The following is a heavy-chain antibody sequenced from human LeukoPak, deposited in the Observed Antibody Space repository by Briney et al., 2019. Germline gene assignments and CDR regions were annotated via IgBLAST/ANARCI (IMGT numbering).Heavy chain of an antibody. CDR1: GFTFSNAW. CDR2: IKSKTDGGTT. J-gene: IGHJ4*02. V-gene: IGHV3-15*01. Sequence: GGSLRLSCAASGFTFSNAWMSWVRQAPGKGLEWVGRIKSKTDGGTTDYAAPVKGRFTISRDDSKNTLYLQMNSLKTEDTAVYYCTTDAGADPRFLEWLLFDYWGQGTLVTVSS. CDR3: TTDAGADPRFLEWLLFDY. D-gene: IGHD3-3*01.